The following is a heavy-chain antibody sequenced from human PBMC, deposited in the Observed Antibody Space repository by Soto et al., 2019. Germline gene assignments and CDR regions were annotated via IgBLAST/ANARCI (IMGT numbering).Heavy chain of an antibody. D-gene: IGHD6-13*01. J-gene: IGHJ4*02. CDR3: AREEALAPYGAAFDY. CDR1: GGTFSSYT. Sequence: QVQLVQSGAEVKKPGSSVKVSCKASGGTFSSYTISWVRQAPGQGLEWMGRIIPILGIANYAQKFQGRVTITPDKSTSTAYMELSSLRSEDTAVYYCAREEALAPYGAAFDYWGQGTLVTVSS. V-gene: IGHV1-69*08. CDR2: IIPILGIA.